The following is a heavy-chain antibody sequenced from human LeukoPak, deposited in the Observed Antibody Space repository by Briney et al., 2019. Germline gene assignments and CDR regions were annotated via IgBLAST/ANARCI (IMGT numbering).Heavy chain of an antibody. D-gene: IGHD3-22*01. Sequence: SETLSLTCTVSGGSISSYYWSWIRQPPGKGLEWIGYIYYSGSTNYNPSLKSRVTISVDTSKNQFSLKLSSVTAADTAVYYCASGGYYYDSSGYCYPPPGYFQHWGQGTLVTVSS. CDR1: GGSISSYY. CDR2: IYYSGST. V-gene: IGHV4-59*01. J-gene: IGHJ1*01. CDR3: ASGGYYYDSSGYCYPPPGYFQH.